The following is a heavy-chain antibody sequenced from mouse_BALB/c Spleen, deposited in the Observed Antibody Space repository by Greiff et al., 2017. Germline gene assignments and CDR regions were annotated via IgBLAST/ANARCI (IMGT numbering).Heavy chain of an antibody. CDR2: IDPANGNT. V-gene: IGHV14-3*02. CDR1: GFNIKDTY. CDR3: ARAYGGHFDW. Sequence: EVQLQQSGAELVKPGASVKLSCTASGFNIKDTYMHWVKQRPEQGLEWIGRIDPANGNTKYDPKFQGKATITADTSSNTAYLQLSSLTSEDTAVYYCARAYGGHFDWWGEGTTPTVSS. D-gene: IGHD6-5*01. J-gene: IGHJ2*01.